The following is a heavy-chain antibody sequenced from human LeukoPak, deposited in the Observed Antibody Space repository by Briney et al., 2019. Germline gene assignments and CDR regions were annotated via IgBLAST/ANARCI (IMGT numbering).Heavy chain of an antibody. Sequence: GGSLRLSCAASGFTFSSYNMNWVRQAPGKGLEWVAYISSSSSLIYYAGSVKGRFTVSRDSAKRSLYLQMNSLRAEDTAVYYCARDGNRDGDMDVWGKGTTVTVSS. CDR3: ARDGNRDGDMDV. D-gene: IGHD1-1*01. CDR1: GFTFSSYN. J-gene: IGHJ6*03. CDR2: ISSSSSLI. V-gene: IGHV3-48*01.